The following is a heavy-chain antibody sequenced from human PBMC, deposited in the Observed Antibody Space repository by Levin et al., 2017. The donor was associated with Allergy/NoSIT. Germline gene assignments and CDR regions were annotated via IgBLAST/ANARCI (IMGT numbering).Heavy chain of an antibody. Sequence: TLSLTCTFSGFSLTTSGMCVSWIRQPPGNALEWLARIDWDDDKYYSTSLKTRLTISRDTSKNQVVLTMTSMDPVDTATYYCARATNHYYGRGFDYWGQGTTVTVSS. CDR3: ARATNHYYGRGFDY. D-gene: IGHD3-10*01. V-gene: IGHV2-70*11. CDR1: GFSLTTSGMC. J-gene: IGHJ4*02. CDR2: IDWDDDK.